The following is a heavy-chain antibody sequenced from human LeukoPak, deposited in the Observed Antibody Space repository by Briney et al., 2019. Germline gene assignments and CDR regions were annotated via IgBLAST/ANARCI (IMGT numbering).Heavy chain of an antibody. CDR3: VVSPNQDFFDY. V-gene: IGHV4-4*09. CDR1: GGSVSSYY. CDR2: IYTSGST. J-gene: IGHJ4*02. Sequence: SENLSLTCTVSGGSVSSYYWSWIRQPPGKGLEWIGYIYTSGSTYYNPSLESRSTISVNTPKRQFSLNLKSLTAADTAVYYCVVSPNQDFFDYWGQGPLVTVSS.